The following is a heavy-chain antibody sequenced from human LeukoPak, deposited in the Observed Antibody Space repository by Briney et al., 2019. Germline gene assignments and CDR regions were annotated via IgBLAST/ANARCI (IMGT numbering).Heavy chain of an antibody. CDR2: ISSSAKTI. J-gene: IGHJ6*02. Sequence: GGSLRLSCAVSGFTFSSFEFNWVRQAPGKGLEWVSYISSSAKTIYYADSVKGRFTISRDNAKNSLYLQINSLRAEDTAVYYCARDISHSAYYYGMDVWGQGTTVTVSS. CDR3: ARDISHSAYYYGMDV. D-gene: IGHD3-9*01. CDR1: GFTFSSFE. V-gene: IGHV3-48*03.